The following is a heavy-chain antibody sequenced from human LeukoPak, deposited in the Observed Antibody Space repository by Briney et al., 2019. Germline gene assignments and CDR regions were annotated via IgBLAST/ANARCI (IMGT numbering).Heavy chain of an antibody. CDR2: IIPILGIA. CDR3: ARGSVIVVGKTYYYYGMDV. V-gene: IGHV1-69*04. J-gene: IGHJ6*02. D-gene: IGHD3-22*01. Sequence: GASVKVSCKASGGTFSTYAISWVRQAPGQGLEWMGRIIPILGIANYAQKFQGRVTITADKSTSTAYMELSSLRSEDTAVYYCARGSVIVVGKTYYYYGMDVWGQGTTVTASS. CDR1: GGTFSTYA.